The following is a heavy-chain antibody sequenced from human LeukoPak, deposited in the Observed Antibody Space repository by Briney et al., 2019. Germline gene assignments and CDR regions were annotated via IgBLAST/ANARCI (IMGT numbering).Heavy chain of an antibody. CDR1: GYTLTELS. CDR2: FDPEDGET. J-gene: IGHJ1*01. D-gene: IGHD6-13*01. Sequence: ASVKVSCKVSGYTLTELSMHWVRQAPGKGLEWMGGFDPEDGETIYAQKFQDRVTMTEDTPTDTAYMELSSLRSEDTAVYYCATLAFSGIAAAGTDFQHWGQGTLVTVSS. CDR3: ATLAFSGIAAAGTDFQH. V-gene: IGHV1-24*01.